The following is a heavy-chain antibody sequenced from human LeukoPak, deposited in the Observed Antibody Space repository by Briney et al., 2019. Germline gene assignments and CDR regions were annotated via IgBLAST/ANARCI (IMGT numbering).Heavy chain of an antibody. J-gene: IGHJ4*02. D-gene: IGHD4-4*01. V-gene: IGHV3-30*18. CDR1: GFTFSSYG. CDR3: AKGRPLQRGDYFDY. CDR2: ISYDGSNK. Sequence: GGSLRLSCAASGFTFSSYGMHWVRQAPGKGLEWVAVISYDGSNKYYADSVKGRFTISRDNSKNTLYLQMNSLRAEDTAVYYCAKGRPLQRGDYFDYWGQGTLVTVSS.